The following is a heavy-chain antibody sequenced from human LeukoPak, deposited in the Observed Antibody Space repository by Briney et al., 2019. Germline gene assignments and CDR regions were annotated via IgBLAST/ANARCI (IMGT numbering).Heavy chain of an antibody. Sequence: PGGSLRLSCAASGFTFDDYAMHWVRQAPGKGLEWVSGISWNSGNIVYADSVKGRFSISRDNAKNSLYLQMNSLRAEDTALYYCAKDPGRIFLWYFDFWGRGTLVTVSS. CDR1: GFTFDDYA. V-gene: IGHV3-9*01. CDR3: AKDPGRIFLWYFDF. D-gene: IGHD2-15*01. J-gene: IGHJ2*01. CDR2: ISWNSGNI.